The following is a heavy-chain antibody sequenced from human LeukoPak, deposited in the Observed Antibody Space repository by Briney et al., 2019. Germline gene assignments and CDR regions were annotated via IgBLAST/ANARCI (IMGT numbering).Heavy chain of an antibody. V-gene: IGHV1-58*01. CDR2: IVVGTGKT. D-gene: IGHD3-10*01. CDR1: GFTNSNSS. Sequence: ASVKVSCKASGFTNSNSSVQWVRQARGQRPEWIGWIVVGTGKTNYAQRLQERVTITRDMSTGTVDMELSSLRSEDTAVYHCAATSIRMVQRIIYYGKDVWGQGTTVTVSS. J-gene: IGHJ6*02. CDR3: AATSIRMVQRIIYYGKDV.